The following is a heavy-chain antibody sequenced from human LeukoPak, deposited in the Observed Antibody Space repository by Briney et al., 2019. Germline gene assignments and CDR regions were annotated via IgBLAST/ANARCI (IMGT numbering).Heavy chain of an antibody. CDR3: AFGPHQQWLLADY. CDR1: GVSFSSYA. Sequence: PGGSLRLSCAVSGVSFSSYAVGWVRQTPGKGLQLVSTITGSGDSTFYADSVNGRFTVSRDNSKNTLYLQMSSLRADDTALYYCAFGPHQQWLLADYWCQGTLVTVSS. CDR2: ITGSGDST. D-gene: IGHD6-19*01. J-gene: IGHJ4*02. V-gene: IGHV3-23*01.